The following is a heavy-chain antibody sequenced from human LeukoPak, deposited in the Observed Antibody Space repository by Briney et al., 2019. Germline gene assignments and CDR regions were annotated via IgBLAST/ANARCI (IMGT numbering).Heavy chain of an antibody. CDR2: IYYSGNT. D-gene: IGHD4-11*01. V-gene: IGHV4-31*03. CDR1: GGSISSGGYY. Sequence: PSETLSLTCTVSGGSISSGGYYWGWIRQHPGKGLEWIGYIYYSGNTYYSPSLKSRVTISIDTSKNQFSLKLSSVTAADTAVYYCASGQDDYSSFYTRFDYWGQGTLVTVSS. J-gene: IGHJ4*02. CDR3: ASGQDDYSSFYTRFDY.